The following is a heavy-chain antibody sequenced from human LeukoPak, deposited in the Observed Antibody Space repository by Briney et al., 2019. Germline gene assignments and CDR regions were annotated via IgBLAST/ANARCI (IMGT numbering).Heavy chain of an antibody. J-gene: IGHJ6*03. Sequence: ASVTVSCTASGYTFTNYDINWVRQATGQGLEWMGWMNPNSGNTGYAQKFQGRVTITRNTSISTAYMELSSLRSEDTAVYYCARGGPPNYYGSGPGYYYMDVWGKGTTVTVSS. V-gene: IGHV1-8*03. D-gene: IGHD3-10*01. CDR3: ARGGPPNYYGSGPGYYYMDV. CDR2: MNPNSGNT. CDR1: GYTFTNYD.